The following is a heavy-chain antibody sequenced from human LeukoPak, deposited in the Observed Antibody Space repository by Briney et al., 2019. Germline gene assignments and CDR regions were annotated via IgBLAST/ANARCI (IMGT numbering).Heavy chain of an antibody. V-gene: IGHV3-23*01. CDR2: TSGSGGST. CDR1: GFTFSSYA. J-gene: IGHJ5*02. Sequence: PGGSLRLSCAASGFTFSSYAMSWVRQAPGKGLEWVSATSGSGGSTYYADSVKGRFTISRDNSKNTLYLQMNSLRAEDTAVYYCARFPTVTNYNWFDPWGQGTLVTVSS. D-gene: IGHD4-17*01. CDR3: ARFPTVTNYNWFDP.